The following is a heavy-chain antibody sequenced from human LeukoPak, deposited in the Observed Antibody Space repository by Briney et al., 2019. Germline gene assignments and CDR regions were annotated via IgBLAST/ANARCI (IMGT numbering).Heavy chain of an antibody. CDR3: VYSTVAINAFDF. CDR2: IYWNDDK. V-gene: IGHV2-5*01. J-gene: IGHJ3*01. CDR1: GFSLKTSGVG. D-gene: IGHD4-23*01. Sequence: GSGPTLVNPTQTLTLTCTFSGFSLKTSGVGVGWIRQPPAKALEWLGLIYWNDDKRYSPSLKSRVTITKDTSKNQVVLTMNNMDPVDTATYYCVYSTVAINAFDFWGQGTMVTVSS.